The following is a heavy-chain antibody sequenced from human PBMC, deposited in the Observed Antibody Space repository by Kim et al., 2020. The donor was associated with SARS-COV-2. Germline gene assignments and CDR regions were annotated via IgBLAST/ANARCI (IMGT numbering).Heavy chain of an antibody. CDR1: GFTFSSYG. CDR2: ISYDGSNK. Sequence: GGSLRLSCAASGFTFSSYGMHWVRQAPGKGLEWVAVISYDGSNKNYVDSVKGRFTISRDNSKNPLYRQMNSRRAEDTAVYYCARDIASYSSGWLYYYYG. V-gene: IGHV3-30*04. CDR3: ARDIASYSSGWLYYYYG. D-gene: IGHD6-19*01. J-gene: IGHJ6*01.